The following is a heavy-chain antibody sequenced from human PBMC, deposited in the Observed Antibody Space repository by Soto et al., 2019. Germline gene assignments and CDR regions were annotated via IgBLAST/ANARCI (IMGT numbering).Heavy chain of an antibody. D-gene: IGHD6-19*01. CDR2: INAGNGNT. V-gene: IGHV1-3*01. Sequence: ASVKVSCKASGYTFANYGIHWVRQAPGQRLEWMGWINAGNGNTKYSQKFQGRVTITRDTSASTAYMELSSLRSEDTAVYYCARSGYSSGWYHWYFDFWGRGTLVTVSS. J-gene: IGHJ2*01. CDR1: GYTFANYG. CDR3: ARSGYSSGWYHWYFDF.